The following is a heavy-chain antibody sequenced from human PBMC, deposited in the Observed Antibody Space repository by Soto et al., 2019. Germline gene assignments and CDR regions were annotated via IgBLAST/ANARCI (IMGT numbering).Heavy chain of an antibody. D-gene: IGHD5-18*01. CDR3: ARGDTAVVHKGVDL. Sequence: GESLKISCEGSGYTFTSYYITWARQLPGKGLEWMGRIDPSDSYTTYNPSFRGHVTISADKSIRTAYLQWSSLEASDSGMYYCARGDTAVVHKGVDLWGQRTPVTVSS. CDR1: GYTFTSYY. J-gene: IGHJ6*02. CDR2: IDPSDSYT. V-gene: IGHV5-10-1*01.